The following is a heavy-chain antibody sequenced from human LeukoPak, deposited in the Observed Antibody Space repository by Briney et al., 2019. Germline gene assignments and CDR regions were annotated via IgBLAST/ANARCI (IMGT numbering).Heavy chain of an antibody. CDR3: ASLTSGHGSDY. J-gene: IGHJ4*02. CDR1: GASISSYY. V-gene: IGHV4-59*12. D-gene: IGHD5-24*01. Sequence: SETLSLTCTVSGASISSYYWRWIRQPPGKGLEWIGHIYDSGRTKYNPSLKSRVTISVDTSKSQFSVKLTSVTAADTAVYYCASLTSGHGSDYWGQGILVSVSS. CDR2: IYDSGRT.